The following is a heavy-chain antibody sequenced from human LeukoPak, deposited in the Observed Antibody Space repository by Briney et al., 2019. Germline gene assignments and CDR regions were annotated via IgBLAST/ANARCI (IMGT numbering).Heavy chain of an antibody. V-gene: IGHV3-30*03. CDR2: ISFYGSDA. D-gene: IGHD3-9*01. CDR3: ARDNYAILTGFRYFDY. Sequence: GGSLRLSCAASVFTFDDNGMTCVPQAPGKGREWGAVISFYGSDAFYAESVKGRFTISRDNSKNTLYLQMNSLRAEDTALYYCARDNYAILTGFRYFDYWGQGTLVSVS. J-gene: IGHJ4*02. CDR1: VFTFDDNG.